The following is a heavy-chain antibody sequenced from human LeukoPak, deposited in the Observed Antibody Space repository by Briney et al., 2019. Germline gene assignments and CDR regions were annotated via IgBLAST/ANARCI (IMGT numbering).Heavy chain of an antibody. CDR2: ISSTSTYI. V-gene: IGHV3-21*01. CDR1: GFIFSSYS. J-gene: IGHJ4*02. CDR3: ARAHDFWSGYPDY. D-gene: IGHD3-3*01. Sequence: GGSLRLSCAASGFIFSSYSMNWVRQAPGKGLEWVSSISSTSTYIYYKASVKGRFTVSRDNAKNSLFLQMNSLTAEDTAVYYCARAHDFWSGYPDYWGQGTLVTVSS.